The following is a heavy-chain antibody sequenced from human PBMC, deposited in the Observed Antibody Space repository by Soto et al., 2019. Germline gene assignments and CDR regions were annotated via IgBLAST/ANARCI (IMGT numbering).Heavy chain of an antibody. CDR1: GGTFSSSG. CDR3: ARWPQPRYTADNYDVDV. D-gene: IGHD3-16*02. Sequence: QVHLVQSGTEVKKPGSSVKVSCKASGGTFSSSGFSWVRQAPGQGLEWMGMIVPSLDTTNYAQKFQARVTITADEVTSTAYMELRSLRSEDTAVYYCARWPQPRYTADNYDVDVWGQGTRVIGSS. J-gene: IGHJ6*02. V-gene: IGHV1-69*11. CDR2: IVPSLDTT.